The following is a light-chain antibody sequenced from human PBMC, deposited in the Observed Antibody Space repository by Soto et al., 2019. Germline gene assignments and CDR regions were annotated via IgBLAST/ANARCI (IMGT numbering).Light chain of an antibody. CDR1: QSVSSSY. V-gene: IGKV3-20*01. CDR3: QQYGSSPFA. J-gene: IGKJ5*01. Sequence: EIVLTQSPGALSLSPGERATLSCRASQSVSSSYLAWYQQKPGQAPKLLIYGASSRPTSIPDRFSGSGSGTDFTLTISRLEPEDFAVYSCQQYGSSPFAFGQGTRLEIK. CDR2: GAS.